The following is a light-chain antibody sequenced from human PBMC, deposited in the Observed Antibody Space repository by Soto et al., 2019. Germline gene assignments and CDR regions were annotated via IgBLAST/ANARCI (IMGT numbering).Light chain of an antibody. J-gene: IGLJ1*01. CDR2: DVS. V-gene: IGLV2-14*01. CDR3: SSYTTGNARQIV. CDR1: NSDVGGYNY. Sequence: QSALTQPASVSGSPGQSVTISCTGTNSDVGGYNYVSWYQQHPGKAPKFMIYDVSSRPSGVSDRFSGSKSGNTASLTISGLQAEDEADYYYSSYTTGNARQIVFGTGTKLTVL.